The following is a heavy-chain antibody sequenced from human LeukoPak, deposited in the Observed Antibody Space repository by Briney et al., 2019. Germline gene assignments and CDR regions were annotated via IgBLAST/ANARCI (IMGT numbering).Heavy chain of an antibody. CDR3: ARDPTAVEMATGFDP. CDR2: IIPIFGTA. D-gene: IGHD5-24*01. J-gene: IGHJ5*02. CDR1: GGTFSSYA. Sequence: ASVKVSCKASGGTFSSYAISWVRQAPGQGLEWMGGIIPIFGTANYAQKFQGRVTITADESTSTAYMELSSLRSEDTAVYYCARDPTAVEMATGFDPWGQGTLVTVSS. V-gene: IGHV1-69*13.